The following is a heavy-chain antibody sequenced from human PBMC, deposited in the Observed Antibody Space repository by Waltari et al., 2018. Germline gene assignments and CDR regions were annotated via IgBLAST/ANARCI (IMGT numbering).Heavy chain of an antibody. J-gene: IGHJ6*03. CDR3: ARPSSPKYYYYYYYMDV. V-gene: IGHV3-21*01. CDR2: ISSSSSYI. Sequence: CAASGFTFSSYSMNWVRQAPGKGLEWVSSISSSSSYIYYADSVMGRFTISRDNAKNSLYLQMNSLRAEDTAVYYCARPSSPKYYYYYYYMDVWGKGTTVTVSS. CDR1: GFTFSSYS. D-gene: IGHD6-13*01.